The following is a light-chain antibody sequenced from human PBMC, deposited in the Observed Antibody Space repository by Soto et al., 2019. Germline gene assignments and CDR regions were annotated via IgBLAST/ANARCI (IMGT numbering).Light chain of an antibody. V-gene: IGKV4-1*01. CDR1: QSISYSSNNKNY. J-gene: IGKJ4*01. CDR2: WAS. Sequence: DFVMTQSPDSLAVSLGERATINRKSSQSISYSSNNKNYLAWYQVKPGQPPKLLINWASTRESGVPDRFSGSGSGADFTLTISSLQAEDVAVYYCQEFYTSRLTFGGGTKVDI. CDR3: QEFYTSRLT.